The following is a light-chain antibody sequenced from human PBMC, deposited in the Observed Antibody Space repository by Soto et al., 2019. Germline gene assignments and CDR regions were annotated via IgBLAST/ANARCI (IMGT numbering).Light chain of an antibody. J-gene: IGLJ2*01. CDR3: AAWDDSLSGLVV. CDR1: SSNIGSNY. V-gene: IGLV1-47*01. Sequence: QSVVTQPPSASGTPGLRVTISCSGSSSNIGSNYVYWYQQLPGTAPKLLIYRNNQRPSGVPDRFSGSKSGTSASLAISGLRSEDEADYYCAAWDDSLSGLVVFGGGTKLTVL. CDR2: RNN.